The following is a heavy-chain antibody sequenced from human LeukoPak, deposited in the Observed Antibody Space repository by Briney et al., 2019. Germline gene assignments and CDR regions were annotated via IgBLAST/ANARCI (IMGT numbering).Heavy chain of an antibody. CDR1: GGSISSSSYY. CDR3: ARRWRAIDY. V-gene: IGHV4-39*01. J-gene: IGHJ4*02. CDR2: IYYSGST. D-gene: IGHD2-15*01. Sequence: SETLSLTCTVSGGSISSSSYYWGWIRQPPGKGLEWIGSIYYSGSTYYNPSLKSRGTISVDTSKNQFSLKLSSVTAADTAVYYCARRWRAIDYWGQGTLVTVSS.